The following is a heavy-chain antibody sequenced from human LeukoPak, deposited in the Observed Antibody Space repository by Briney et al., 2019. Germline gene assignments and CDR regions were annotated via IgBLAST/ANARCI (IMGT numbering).Heavy chain of an antibody. J-gene: IGHJ5*02. V-gene: IGHV3-7*01. CDR1: GIIITSYW. Sequence: GESLRLSCAASGIIITSYWMSWVRQTPGKGLEWVANIKQDGSEKNYVDSVKGRFTIFRDNARNSLYLQMNSLRAEDTAVYYCASRSYGYNHWGQGTLVIVSS. CDR3: ASRSYGYNH. CDR2: IKQDGSEK. D-gene: IGHD3-16*01.